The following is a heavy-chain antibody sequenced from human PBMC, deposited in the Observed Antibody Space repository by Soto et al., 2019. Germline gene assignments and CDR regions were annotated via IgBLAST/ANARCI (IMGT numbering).Heavy chain of an antibody. CDR2: ISWNSGSI. D-gene: IGHD2-15*01. Sequence: EVQLLESGGGFVQPGGSLRLSCAASGFIFSSYAMTWVRQAPGKGLEWVSGISWNSGSIGYADSVKGRFTISRDNAKNSLYLQMNSLRAEDTALYYCAKDHEVVAATIGGIGFDPWGQGTLVTVSS. V-gene: IGHV3-9*01. J-gene: IGHJ5*02. CDR3: AKDHEVVAATIGGIGFDP. CDR1: GFIFSSYA.